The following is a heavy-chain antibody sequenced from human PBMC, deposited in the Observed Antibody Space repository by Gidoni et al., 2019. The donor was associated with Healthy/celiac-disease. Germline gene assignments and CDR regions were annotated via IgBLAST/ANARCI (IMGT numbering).Heavy chain of an antibody. CDR2: IYSGGST. V-gene: IGHV3-53*02. CDR3: ARDRVVGYSSSSYRYYYGMDV. J-gene: IGHJ6*02. D-gene: IGHD6-6*01. Sequence: EVQLVETGGGLIQPGGSLRLSCAASGFTVSSNYMSWVRQAPGKGLEWVSVIYSGGSTYYADSVKGRFTISRDNSKNTLYLQMNSLRAEDTAVYYCARDRVVGYSSSSYRYYYGMDVWGQGTTVTVSS. CDR1: GFTVSSNY.